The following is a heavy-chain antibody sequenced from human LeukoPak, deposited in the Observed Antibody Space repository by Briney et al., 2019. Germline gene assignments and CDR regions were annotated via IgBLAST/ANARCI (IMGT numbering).Heavy chain of an antibody. CDR3: ARLTYYYGSGRPMDV. CDR1: GFTFSSYW. V-gene: IGHV3-74*01. Sequence: PGGSLRLSCAASGFTFSSYWMHWVRHAPGKGLVWVSRINTDGSSTSYADSVKGRFTIFRDNSKNTLYLQMNSLRAEDTAVYYCARLTYYYGSGRPMDVWGQGTTVTVSS. D-gene: IGHD3-10*01. CDR2: INTDGSST. J-gene: IGHJ6*02.